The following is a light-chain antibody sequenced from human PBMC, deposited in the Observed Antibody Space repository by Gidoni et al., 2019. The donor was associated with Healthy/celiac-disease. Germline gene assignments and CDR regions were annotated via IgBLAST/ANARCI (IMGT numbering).Light chain of an antibody. CDR2: KAS. Sequence: DIQMTQSPSTLSASVGDRVTITCRASQSISSWLAWYQQKPGKAPKLLNYKASSLESGVPSRFSGSGSGTEFTLTISSLQPDDFATYYCQQYNSYPLTFGQGTKVEIK. J-gene: IGKJ1*01. V-gene: IGKV1-5*03. CDR1: QSISSW. CDR3: QQYNSYPLT.